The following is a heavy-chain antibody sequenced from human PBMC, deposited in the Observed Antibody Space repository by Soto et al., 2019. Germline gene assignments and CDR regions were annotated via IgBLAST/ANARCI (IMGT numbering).Heavy chain of an antibody. CDR3: ARAMSSGSYFDY. CDR2: VYSDGSST. Sequence: GGSLRLSCAASGFTFSSYWMHWVRQVSGKGLVWVSRVYSDGSSTSYADSVKGRFTISRDNAKNTLYLQMNSLRAEDTAVYYCARAMSSGSYFDYWGQGTLVTVSS. D-gene: IGHD1-26*01. CDR1: GFTFSSYW. V-gene: IGHV3-74*01. J-gene: IGHJ4*02.